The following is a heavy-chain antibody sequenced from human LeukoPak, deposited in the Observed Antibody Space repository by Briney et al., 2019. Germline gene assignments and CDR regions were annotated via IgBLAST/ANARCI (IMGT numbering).Heavy chain of an antibody. CDR1: GGSFSGYY. CDR2: INHSGST. CDR3: ARGLKQWLGXXFDY. D-gene: IGHD6-19*01. V-gene: IGHV4-34*01. Sequence: SETLSLTCAVYGGSFSGYYWSWIRQPPGKGLEWIGEINHSGSTNYNPSLKSRVTISVDTSKNQFSLKLSSVTAADTAVYYCARGLKQWLGXXFDYWGQGTLVTVST. J-gene: IGHJ4*02.